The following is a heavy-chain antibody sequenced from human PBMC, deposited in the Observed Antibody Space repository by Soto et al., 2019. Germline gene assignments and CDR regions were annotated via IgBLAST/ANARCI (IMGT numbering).Heavy chain of an antibody. V-gene: IGHV3-21*01. J-gene: IGHJ5*02. CDR1: GFTFRSFT. CDR2: ISSNSAYI. Sequence: GGSLRLSCAASGFTFRSFTMNWVRQAPGKGLEWVSTISSNSAYIYYTDALRGRFTISRDNAKNSLHLQMNSLRAEDTAVYYCTTDASRDSSARGWFDPWGPGTLVTVSS. D-gene: IGHD6-13*01. CDR3: TTDASRDSSARGWFDP.